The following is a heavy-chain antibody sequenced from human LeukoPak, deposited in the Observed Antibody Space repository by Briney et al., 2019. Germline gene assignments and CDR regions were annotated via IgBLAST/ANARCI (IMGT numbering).Heavy chain of an antibody. D-gene: IGHD6-6*01. CDR3: ARTLSSVYYYGMDV. J-gene: IGHJ6*02. V-gene: IGHV1-2*02. CDR1: GYTVTGYY. Sequence: ASVKVSCKASGYTVTGYYMHWVRQAPGHGLEWMGWISPNSGGTKYAQKLQGRVTMTTDTSTSTAYMELRSLRSDDTAVYYCARTLSSVYYYGMDVWGQGTTVTVSS. CDR2: ISPNSGGT.